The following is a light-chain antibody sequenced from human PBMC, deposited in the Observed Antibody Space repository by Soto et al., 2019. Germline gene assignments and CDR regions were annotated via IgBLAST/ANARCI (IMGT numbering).Light chain of an antibody. V-gene: IGLV1-51*01. CDR2: DNN. CDR3: SSYSSSNTLYD. Sequence: QSVLTQPPSVSAAPGQTVTISCSGSSSNIGNNYVSWYQQLPGTAPKLLIYDNNKRPSGIPDRFSGSKSGTSATLGITGLQTGDEADYYCSSYSSSNTLYDFGSGTKLTVL. J-gene: IGLJ1*01. CDR1: SSNIGNNY.